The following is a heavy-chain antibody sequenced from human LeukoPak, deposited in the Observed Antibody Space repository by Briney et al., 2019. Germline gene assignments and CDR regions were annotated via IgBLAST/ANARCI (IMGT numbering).Heavy chain of an antibody. V-gene: IGHV3-23*01. Sequence: GGSLRLSCAASGFTFSSYAMSWVRQAPGKGLEWVSAISGSGGSTYYADSVKGRFTISRDNSKNTLYLQMNSLRAEDTAVYYCAKDSAGIAAAEDAFDIWGQGTMVTVSS. CDR3: AKDSAGIAAAEDAFDI. D-gene: IGHD6-13*01. CDR1: GFTFSSYA. J-gene: IGHJ3*02. CDR2: ISGSGGST.